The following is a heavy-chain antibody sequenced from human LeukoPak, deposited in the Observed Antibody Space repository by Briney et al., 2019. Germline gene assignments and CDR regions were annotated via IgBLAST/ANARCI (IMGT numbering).Heavy chain of an antibody. Sequence: SETLSLTCAVYGGSFSGYYWSWIRQPPGKGLQWIGEINHSGSTNYNPSLKSRVTISVDTSKNQFSLKLSSVTAADTAVYYCARARITIFGVVIIPFAYWGQGTLVTVSS. CDR2: INHSGST. V-gene: IGHV4-34*01. D-gene: IGHD3-3*01. J-gene: IGHJ4*02. CDR3: ARARITIFGVVIIPFAY. CDR1: GGSFSGYY.